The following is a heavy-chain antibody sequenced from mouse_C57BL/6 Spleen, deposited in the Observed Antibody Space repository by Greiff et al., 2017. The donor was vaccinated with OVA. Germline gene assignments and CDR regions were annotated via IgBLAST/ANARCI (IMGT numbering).Heavy chain of an antibody. CDR1: GYTFTSYW. V-gene: IGHV1-72*01. CDR2: IYPGSGGT. J-gene: IGHJ1*01. CDR3: ARSEAGCGGCWPFDY. Sequence: QVQLQQSGAELVKPGASVKLSCKASGYTFTSYWIHWVKQRPGQGLEWIGWIYPGSGGTKYNEKFKDKATLTADKSSSTAYMELSRLTSEDSAVYYCARSEAGCGGCWPFDYWGQGTPVTVSS.